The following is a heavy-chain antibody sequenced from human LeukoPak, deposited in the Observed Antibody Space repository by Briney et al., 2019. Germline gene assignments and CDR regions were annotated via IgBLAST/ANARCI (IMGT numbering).Heavy chain of an antibody. V-gene: IGHV1-69*05. CDR3: ARDHLYYYDSSGYPGAFDI. D-gene: IGHD3-22*01. J-gene: IGHJ3*02. Sequence: GSSVKVSCKASGGTFSSYAISWVRQAPGQGLEWMGGIIPILGTANYAQKFQGRVTITTDESTSTAYMELSSLRSEDTAVYYCARDHLYYYDSSGYPGAFDIWGQGTMVTVSS. CDR2: IIPILGTA. CDR1: GGTFSSYA.